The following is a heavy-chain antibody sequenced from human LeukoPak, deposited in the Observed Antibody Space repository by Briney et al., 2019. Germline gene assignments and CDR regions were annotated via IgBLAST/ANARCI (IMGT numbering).Heavy chain of an antibody. Sequence: SETLSLTCTVSGGSISSGSYYWSWIRQPAGKGLEWIGRIYTSGSTNYNPSLKSRVTISVDTSKNQFSLKLSSVTAADTAVYYCARGVPSIADVPFDYWGQGTLVTVSS. D-gene: IGHD6-6*01. J-gene: IGHJ4*02. V-gene: IGHV4-61*02. CDR3: ARGVPSIADVPFDY. CDR1: GGSISSGSYY. CDR2: IYTSGST.